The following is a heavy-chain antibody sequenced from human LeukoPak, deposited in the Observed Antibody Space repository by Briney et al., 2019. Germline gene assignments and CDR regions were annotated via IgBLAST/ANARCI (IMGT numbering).Heavy chain of an antibody. V-gene: IGHV3-30*18. CDR3: AKGTTVTWYYFDY. CDR2: ISYDGSNK. J-gene: IGHJ4*02. CDR1: GFTFSSYG. Sequence: GGSLRLSCAASGFTFSSYGMHWVRQAPGKGLEWVAVISYDGSNKYYADSVKGRFTISRDNSKNTLYLQMNSLRAEDTAVYYCAKGTTVTWYYFDYWGQGTLVTVSS. D-gene: IGHD4-17*01.